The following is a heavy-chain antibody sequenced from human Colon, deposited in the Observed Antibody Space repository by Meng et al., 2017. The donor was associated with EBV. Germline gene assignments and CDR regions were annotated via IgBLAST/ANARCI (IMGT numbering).Heavy chain of an antibody. Sequence: QGQRQASGPGLVKPSPTLSLPCTVSGGSVSSGGYYWTWIRQHPGKGLEWFGHIYYSGSTFYNPSLKRRVIISIDTSKNQFSLNLRSVTAADTAVYYCARVSSGWDYFDYWGQGTLVTVSS. V-gene: IGHV4-31*03. D-gene: IGHD6-19*01. CDR2: IYYSGST. CDR1: GGSVSSGGYY. J-gene: IGHJ4*02. CDR3: ARVSSGWDYFDY.